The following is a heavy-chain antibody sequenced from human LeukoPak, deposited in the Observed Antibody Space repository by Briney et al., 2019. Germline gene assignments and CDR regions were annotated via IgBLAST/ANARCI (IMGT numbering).Heavy chain of an antibody. D-gene: IGHD3-3*01. Sequence: GGSLRLSCAASGFTFSSYSMNWVRQAPGKGLEWVSYISSSSSTIYYADSVKGRFTISRDNAKNSLYLQMNSLRAEDTAVYYCAPNRGIFGVDFDYWGQGTLVTVSS. CDR3: APNRGIFGVDFDY. CDR1: GFTFSSYS. CDR2: ISSSSSTI. V-gene: IGHV3-48*01. J-gene: IGHJ4*02.